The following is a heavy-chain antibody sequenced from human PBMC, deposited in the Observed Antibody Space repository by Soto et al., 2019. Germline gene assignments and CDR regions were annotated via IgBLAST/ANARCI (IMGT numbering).Heavy chain of an antibody. CDR1: GFTVSTKY. V-gene: IGHV3-66*01. J-gene: IGHJ4*02. CDR3: AREPWAADY. D-gene: IGHD3-16*01. CDR2: IYSGGST. Sequence: EVQLVESGGGLVQPGGSLRLSCAASGFTVSTKYMSWVRQAPGKGLEWVSVIYSGGSTFYADSARGRFTISRDNSKNTVELEMHRLRAEGTAVYYCAREPWAADYWGQGTLVTVSS.